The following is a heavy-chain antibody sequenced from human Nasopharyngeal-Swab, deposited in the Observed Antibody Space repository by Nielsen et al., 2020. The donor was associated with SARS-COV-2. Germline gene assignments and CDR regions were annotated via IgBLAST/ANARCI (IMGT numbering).Heavy chain of an antibody. CDR1: GCSISSGGYY. CDR2: IYYSGST. J-gene: IGHJ4*02. CDR3: ARGGNVLVWFGELSHFDY. D-gene: IGHD3-10*01. V-gene: IGHV4-31*03. Sequence: SETLSLTCTVSGCSISSGGYYWSWIRQHPGKGLEWIGYIYYSGSTYYNPSLKSRVTISVDTSNNQFSLKLSSVTAADTAVYYCARGGNVLVWFGELSHFDYWGQGTLVTVSS.